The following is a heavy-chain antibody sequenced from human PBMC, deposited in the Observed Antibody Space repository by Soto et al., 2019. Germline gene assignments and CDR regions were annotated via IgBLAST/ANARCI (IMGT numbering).Heavy chain of an antibody. CDR2: IIPIFGTA. J-gene: IGHJ4*02. Sequence: GASVKVSCKASGGTFSSYAISWVRQAPGQGLEWMGGIIPIFGTANYAQKFQGRVTITADESTSTAYMELSSLRSEDTAVYYCASYGFWSGYRYYFDYWGQGTLVTVSS. CDR1: GGTFSSYA. V-gene: IGHV1-69*13. D-gene: IGHD3-3*01. CDR3: ASYGFWSGYRYYFDY.